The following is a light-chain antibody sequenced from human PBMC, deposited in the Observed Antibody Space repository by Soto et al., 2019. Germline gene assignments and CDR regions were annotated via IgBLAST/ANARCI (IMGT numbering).Light chain of an antibody. V-gene: IGLV3-1*01. Sequence: SYELTQPPSVSVFPGQTASITCSGDKLGDKYVCWYQQKPGQSPVLVIHQDTKRPSGIPERFSGSNSGNTATLTISGTQAMDEADYYCQAWDSSTVVFGGGTKVTVL. J-gene: IGLJ2*01. CDR1: KLGDKY. CDR2: QDT. CDR3: QAWDSSTVV.